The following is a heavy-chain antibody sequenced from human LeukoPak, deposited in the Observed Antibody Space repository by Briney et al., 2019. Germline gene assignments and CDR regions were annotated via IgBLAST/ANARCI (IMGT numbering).Heavy chain of an antibody. CDR2: IYYSGST. Sequence: PSETLSLTCTVSGGSISSSTYYWGWIRQPPGKGLEWIGNIYYSGSTYYNPSLKSRVTISVDTSRNQFPLKLSSVTATDTALYYCARDYGAYYFDYWGQGTLVTVSS. V-gene: IGHV4-39*02. J-gene: IGHJ4*02. D-gene: IGHD4-17*01. CDR1: GGSISSSTYY. CDR3: ARDYGAYYFDY.